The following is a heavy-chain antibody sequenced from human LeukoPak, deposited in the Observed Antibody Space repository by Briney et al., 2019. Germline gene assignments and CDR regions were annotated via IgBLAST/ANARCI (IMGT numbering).Heavy chain of an antibody. CDR3: ARVPSGAAARSF. CDR2: ISYDGSNK. Sequence: GSLRLSCAASGFTFSSYGMHWVRQAPGKGLEWVAVISYDGSNKYYADSVKGRFTISRDNSKNTLYLQMNSLRAEDTAVYYCARVPSGAAARSFWGQGTLVTVSS. J-gene: IGHJ4*02. V-gene: IGHV3-30*03. D-gene: IGHD2-2*01. CDR1: GFTFSSYG.